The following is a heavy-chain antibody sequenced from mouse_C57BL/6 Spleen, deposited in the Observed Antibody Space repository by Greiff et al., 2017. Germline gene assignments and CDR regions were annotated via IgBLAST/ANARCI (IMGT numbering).Heavy chain of an antibody. CDR2: ISYSGST. D-gene: IGHD3-2*02. CDR3: ARSRQLRLGAMDY. J-gene: IGHJ4*01. Sequence: EVKLVESGPGLAKPSQTLSLTCSVTGYSITSDYWNWIRKFPGNKLEYMGYISYSGSTYYNPSLKSRISITRDTSKNQYYLELDSVTTEDTATYFCARSRQLRLGAMDYWGQGTSVTVSS. CDR1: GYSITSDY. V-gene: IGHV3-8*01.